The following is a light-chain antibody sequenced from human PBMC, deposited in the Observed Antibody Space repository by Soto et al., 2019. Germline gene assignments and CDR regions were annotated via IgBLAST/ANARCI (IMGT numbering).Light chain of an antibody. V-gene: IGLV2-14*01. CDR2: EVS. CDR1: SSDVGAYNS. CDR3: SSYTSSSTRV. Sequence: QSALTQPASVSGSPGQSITISCTGTSSDVGAYNSVSWYQQHPGKAPKLMIYEVSNRPSGVSNRFSGSKSGNTAFLTISGLQAEDEADYYCSSYTSSSTRVFGSGTKVTVL. J-gene: IGLJ1*01.